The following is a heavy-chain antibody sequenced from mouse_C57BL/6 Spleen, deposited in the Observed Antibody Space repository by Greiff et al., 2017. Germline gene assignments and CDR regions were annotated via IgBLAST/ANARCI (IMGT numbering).Heavy chain of an antibody. CDR2: INPSNGGT. CDR3: ARNYYGSSRYWYFDV. D-gene: IGHD1-1*01. J-gene: IGHJ1*03. V-gene: IGHV1-53*01. CDR1: GYTFTSYW. Sequence: QVQLQQPGTELVKPGASVKLSCKASGYTFTSYWMHWVQQRPGQGLEWIGNINPSNGGTNYNEKFKSKATLTVDKSSSTAYMQLSSLTSEDSAVYYCARNYYGSSRYWYFDVWGTGTTVTVSS.